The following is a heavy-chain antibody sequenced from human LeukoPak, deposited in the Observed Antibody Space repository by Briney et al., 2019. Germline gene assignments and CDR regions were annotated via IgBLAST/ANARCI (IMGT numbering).Heavy chain of an antibody. CDR2: IIPSGHTT. CDR3: SGSSSWYHNWFDP. D-gene: IGHD6-13*01. CDR1: GFTFSSHG. V-gene: IGHV3-23*01. J-gene: IGHJ5*02. Sequence: GGSLRLSCVASGFTFSSHGMNWVRQAPGKGLEWVSGIIPSGHTTYYADSVRGRFTISRDNSRNTVYLQMNSLRAEDTAVYYCSGSSSWYHNWFDPWGQGTLVTVSS.